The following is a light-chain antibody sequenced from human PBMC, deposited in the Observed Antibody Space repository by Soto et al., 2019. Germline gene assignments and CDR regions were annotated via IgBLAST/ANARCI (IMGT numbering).Light chain of an antibody. CDR3: QQKFT. V-gene: IGKV3-15*01. CDR1: QSVSSN. Sequence: EIVMTQSPATLSVSPGERATLSCRASQSVSSNLAWYQQKPGQAPRLLIYGASTRATGIPARFSGSGSGTEFTLTIGSLQSEDFAVYYCQQKFTFGPGTKVDIK. J-gene: IGKJ3*01. CDR2: GAS.